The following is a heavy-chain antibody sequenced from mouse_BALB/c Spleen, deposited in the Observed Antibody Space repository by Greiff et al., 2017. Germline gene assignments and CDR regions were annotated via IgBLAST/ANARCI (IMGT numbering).Heavy chain of an antibody. CDR3: ARDEEDDYDAAWFAY. J-gene: IGHJ3*01. CDR1: GFSLTSYG. CDR2: IWAGGST. D-gene: IGHD2-4*01. V-gene: IGHV2-9*02. Sequence: VMLVESGPGLVAPSQSLSITCTVSGFSLTSYGVHWVRQPPGKGLEWLGVIWAGGSTNYNSALMSRLSISKDNSKSQVFLKMNSLQTDDTAMYYCARDEEDDYDAAWFAYWGQGTLVTVSA.